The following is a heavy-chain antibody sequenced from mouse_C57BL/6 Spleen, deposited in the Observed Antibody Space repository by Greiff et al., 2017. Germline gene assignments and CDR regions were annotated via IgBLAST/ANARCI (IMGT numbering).Heavy chain of an antibody. CDR3: ARWDSPGFAY. CDR1: GYAFSSSW. D-gene: IGHD3-2*02. J-gene: IGHJ3*01. V-gene: IGHV1-82*01. CDR2: IYPGDGDT. Sequence: QVQLQQSGPELVKPGASVKISCKASGYAFSSSWMNWVKQRPGKGLEWIGRIYPGDGDTNYNGKFNGKATLTADKSSSTAYMQLSSLSSEDSAVYFCARWDSPGFAYRGQGTLVTVSA.